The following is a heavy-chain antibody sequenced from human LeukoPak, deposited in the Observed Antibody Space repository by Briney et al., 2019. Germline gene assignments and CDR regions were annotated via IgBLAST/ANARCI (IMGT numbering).Heavy chain of an antibody. Sequence: PGGSLRLSCAASGFPVSSNYMSWVRQAPGKGLEWVSVIYSGGSTYYADSVKGRFTISRDNSKNTLYLQMNSLRAEDTAVYYCATEWFGEFQADYWGQGTLVTVSS. CDR2: IYSGGST. CDR3: ATEWFGEFQADY. J-gene: IGHJ4*02. D-gene: IGHD3-10*01. CDR1: GFPVSSNY. V-gene: IGHV3-53*01.